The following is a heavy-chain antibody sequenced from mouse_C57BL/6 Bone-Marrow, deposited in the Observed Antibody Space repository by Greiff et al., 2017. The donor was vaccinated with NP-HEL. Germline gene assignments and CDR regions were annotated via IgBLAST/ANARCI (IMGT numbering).Heavy chain of an antibody. J-gene: IGHJ3*01. CDR2: IHPTSGST. V-gene: IGHV1-64*01. CDR1: GYTFTSYW. Sequence: QVQLQQPGAELVKPGASVKLSCKASGYTFTSYWMHWVKQRPGQGLEWIGMIHPTSGSTNYNEKFKSKATLTVDKSSSTAYMQRSSLTSEDSAVYYCARGEAWFAYWGQGTLVTVSA. CDR3: ARGEAWFAY.